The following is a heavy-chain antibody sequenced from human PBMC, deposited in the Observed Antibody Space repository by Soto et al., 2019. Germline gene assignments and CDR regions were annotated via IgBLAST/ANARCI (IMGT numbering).Heavy chain of an antibody. CDR2: IYSGGST. CDR1: GFTVSSNY. Sequence: GGSLRLSCAASGFTVSSNYMTWVRQAPGKGLEWVSLIYSGGSTYYADSVKDRFTISRDISKNTVYLQMNSLRAEDTAVYYCAREAGFYGLDVWGQGTTVTVSS. CDR3: AREAGFYGLDV. J-gene: IGHJ6*02. V-gene: IGHV3-53*01.